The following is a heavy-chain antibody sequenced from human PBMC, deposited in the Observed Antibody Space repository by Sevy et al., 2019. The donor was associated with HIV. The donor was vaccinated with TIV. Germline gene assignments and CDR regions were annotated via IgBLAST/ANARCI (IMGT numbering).Heavy chain of an antibody. CDR3: AGDSREWSVSPRPPDY. J-gene: IGHJ4*02. CDR2: ISYDGSNK. V-gene: IGHV3-30-3*01. D-gene: IGHD3-3*01. CDR1: GLTFITYA. Sequence: GGSLRLSCAASGLTFITYAMHWVRQAPGKGLEWVAVISYDGSNKYYADSVKGRFTISRDNSKNTLYLQMNSLRDEDTAVYYCAGDSREWSVSPRPPDYWGQGTLVTVSS.